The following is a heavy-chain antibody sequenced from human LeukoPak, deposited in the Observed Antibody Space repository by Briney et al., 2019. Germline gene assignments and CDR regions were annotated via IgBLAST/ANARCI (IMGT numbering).Heavy chain of an antibody. CDR2: INHSGST. Sequence: TSETLSLTCAVYGGSFSGYYWSWIRQPPGKGLEWIGEINHSGSTNYNPSLKSRVTISVDTSKNQFSLKLSSVTAADTAVYYCARGDDDEEMSGFDYWGQGTLVTVSS. CDR3: ARGDDDEEMSGFDY. J-gene: IGHJ4*02. D-gene: IGHD1-26*01. V-gene: IGHV4-34*01. CDR1: GGSFSGYY.